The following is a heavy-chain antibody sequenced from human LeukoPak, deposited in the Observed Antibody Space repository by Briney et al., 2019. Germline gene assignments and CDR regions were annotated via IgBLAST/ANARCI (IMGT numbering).Heavy chain of an antibody. V-gene: IGHV4-34*01. D-gene: IGHD5-18*01. CDR2: INHSGST. CDR3: ARERDTAMAPLDY. J-gene: IGHJ4*02. Sequence: PSETLSLTCAVYGGSFSGYYWSWIRQPPGKGLEWIGEINHSGSTNYNPSLKSRVTISVDASKNQFSLKLSSVTAADTAVYYCARERDTAMAPLDYWGQGTLVTVSS. CDR1: GGSFSGYY.